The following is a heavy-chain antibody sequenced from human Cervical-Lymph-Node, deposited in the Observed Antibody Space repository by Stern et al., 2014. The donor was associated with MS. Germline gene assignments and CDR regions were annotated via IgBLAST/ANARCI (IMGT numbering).Heavy chain of an antibody. CDR2: IYYSGST. J-gene: IGHJ4*02. CDR1: GGSISSYY. CDR3: VRDPYDYYFDY. V-gene: IGHV4-59*01. Sequence: VQLVESGPGLVKPSETLSLTCTVSGGSISSYYWSWIRQPPGKGLEWIGHIYYSGSTNYNPSLKSRVTISLDTPKNQFSLKLRSVSAADTAVYYCVRDPYDYYFDYWGQGTLVTVSS. D-gene: IGHD5-12*01.